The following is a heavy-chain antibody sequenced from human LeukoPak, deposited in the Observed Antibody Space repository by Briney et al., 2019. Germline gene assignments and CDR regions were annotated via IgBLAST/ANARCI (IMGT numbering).Heavy chain of an antibody. CDR2: ISAYNGNT. J-gene: IGHJ5*02. CDR1: GYTFTSYG. CDR3: ARHAYYYDSRANWFDP. Sequence: ASVKVSCKASGYTFTSYGISWVRQAPGQGLEWMGWISAYNGNTNYAQKLQGRVTMTTDTSTSTAYMELRSLRSDDTAVYYCARHAYYYDSRANWFDPWGQGTLVTVSS. V-gene: IGHV1-18*01. D-gene: IGHD3-22*01.